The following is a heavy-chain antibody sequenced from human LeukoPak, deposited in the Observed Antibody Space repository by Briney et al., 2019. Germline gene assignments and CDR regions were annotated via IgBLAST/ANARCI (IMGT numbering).Heavy chain of an antibody. J-gene: IGHJ6*03. CDR3: ARAPTYCSSTSCSQGMDV. CDR1: GGTFSSYA. CDR2: IIPIFGTA. Sequence: SVKVSCKASGGTFSSYAISWVRQAPGQGLEWMGEIIPIFGTANYAQKFQGRVTITTDESTSTAYMELSSLRSEDTAVYYCARAPTYCSSTSCSQGMDVWGKGTTVTVSS. D-gene: IGHD2-2*01. V-gene: IGHV1-69*05.